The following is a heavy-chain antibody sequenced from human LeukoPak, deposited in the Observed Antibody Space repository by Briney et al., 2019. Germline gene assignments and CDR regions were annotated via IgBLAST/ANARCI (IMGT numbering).Heavy chain of an antibody. CDR3: AREGGVSYYYYYMDV. D-gene: IGHD2-21*01. J-gene: IGHJ6*03. Sequence: SETLSLTCAVYGGSFSGYYWSWIRQPPGKGLEWIGEINHSGSTNYNPSLKSRVTISVDTSKNQFSLKLSSVTAADTAVYYCAREGGVSYYYYYMDVWGKGTKVTVSS. V-gene: IGHV4-34*01. CDR2: INHSGST. CDR1: GGSFSGYY.